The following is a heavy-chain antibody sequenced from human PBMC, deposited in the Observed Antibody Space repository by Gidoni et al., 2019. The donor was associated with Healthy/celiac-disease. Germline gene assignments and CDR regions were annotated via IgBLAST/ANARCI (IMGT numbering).Heavy chain of an antibody. V-gene: IGHV3-21*01. CDR2: ISSSSSYR. J-gene: IGHJ6*02. D-gene: IGHD2-2*01. CDR3: AREQDILVVRYYYYGMDV. Sequence: EVQLVVSGGGLVKPGGSLRLSCAAPGVTVRRASMNWVRQAPGKGPEWVASISSSSSYRYYADSVKGRFTISRDNAKNSLYLQMNSLRAEDTAVYYCAREQDILVVRYYYYGMDVWGQGTTVTVSS. CDR1: GVTVRRAS.